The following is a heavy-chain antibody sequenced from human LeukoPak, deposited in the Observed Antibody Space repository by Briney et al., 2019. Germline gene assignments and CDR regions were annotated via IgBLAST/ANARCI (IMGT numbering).Heavy chain of an antibody. V-gene: IGHV4-39*07. CDR3: ARGLSSSWYAFDI. Sequence: PSETLSLPCTVSGGSISSSSYYWGWIRQPPGKGLEWIGSIYYSGSTYYNPSLKSRVTKSVDTSKNQFSLKLSSVTAADTAVYYCARGLSSSWYAFDIWGQGTMVTVSS. CDR1: GGSISSSSYY. J-gene: IGHJ3*02. D-gene: IGHD6-13*01. CDR2: IYYSGST.